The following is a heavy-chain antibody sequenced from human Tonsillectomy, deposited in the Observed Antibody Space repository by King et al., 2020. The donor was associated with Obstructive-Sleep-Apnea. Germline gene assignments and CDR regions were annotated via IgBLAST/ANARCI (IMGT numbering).Heavy chain of an antibody. V-gene: IGHV4-4*07. Sequence: VQLQESGPGLVKPSETLSLTCTVSGGSISSYYWSWIRQPAGKGLEWIGRIYTSGSTNYNPSLKSRVTMSVDTSKNQFSLKLSFVTAADTAVYYCARDYYGSGRQSRFDYWGQGTLVTVSS. CDR1: GGSISSYY. CDR2: IYTSGST. J-gene: IGHJ4*02. D-gene: IGHD3-10*01. CDR3: ARDYYGSGRQSRFDY.